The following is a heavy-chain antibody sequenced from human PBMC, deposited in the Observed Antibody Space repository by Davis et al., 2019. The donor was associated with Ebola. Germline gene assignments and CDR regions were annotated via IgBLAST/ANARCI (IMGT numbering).Heavy chain of an antibody. CDR1: GFTFSNYG. CDR3: ARVDGMGTPDY. CDR2: ISYHGRNI. Sequence: GESLKISCVASGFTFSNYGMHWVRQAPGKGLEWIAFISYHGRNIPYANSVWGRFTISRDNSKNTLYLQMSSLRPEDTAVYYCARVDGMGTPDYWGQGTLVTVSS. V-gene: IGHV3-30*03. D-gene: IGHD5-24*01. J-gene: IGHJ4*02.